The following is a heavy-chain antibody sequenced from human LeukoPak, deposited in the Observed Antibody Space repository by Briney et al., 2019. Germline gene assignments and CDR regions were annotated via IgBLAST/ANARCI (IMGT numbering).Heavy chain of an antibody. D-gene: IGHD4-17*01. CDR2: VNHSGYT. V-gene: IGHV4-34*01. Sequence: PSETLSLTCGVSGTSFTSYYWSWIRQTPGKGLAWIGEVNHSGYTNMNPSLKSRVTISVDTSKNQFSLMMTSVTAADTAVYFCARMTTGHDYWGQGILVTVSS. CDR3: ARMTTGHDY. CDR1: GTSFTSYY. J-gene: IGHJ4*02.